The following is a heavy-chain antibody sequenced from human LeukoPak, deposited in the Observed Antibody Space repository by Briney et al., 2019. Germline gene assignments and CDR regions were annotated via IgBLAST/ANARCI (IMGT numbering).Heavy chain of an antibody. D-gene: IGHD3-22*01. CDR2: INGDASNT. J-gene: IGHJ4*02. Sequence: QTGGSLRLSCAASGLTFNSYWMHWVRQVAGKGLVWVARINGDASNTTYADSVKGRFTISRDNAKNSLYLQMNSLRAEDTAVYYCARAVSGYLDYWGQGTLVTVSS. CDR3: ARAVSGYLDY. CDR1: GLTFNSYW. V-gene: IGHV3-74*03.